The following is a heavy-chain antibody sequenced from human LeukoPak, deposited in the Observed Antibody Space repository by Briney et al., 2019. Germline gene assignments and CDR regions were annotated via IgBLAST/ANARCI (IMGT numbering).Heavy chain of an antibody. Sequence: GGSLRLSCAASGFTFSSYSMNWVRQAPGKGLEWVSSIDTHSYYKYYADSVKGRFTISRDNAKNSLYLQMNSLKVEDTAVYYCARVEGDYAAGSWGQGTLVTVSS. CDR2: IDTHSYYK. CDR1: GFTFSSYS. CDR3: ARVEGDYAAGS. V-gene: IGHV3-21*01. D-gene: IGHD4-17*01. J-gene: IGHJ5*02.